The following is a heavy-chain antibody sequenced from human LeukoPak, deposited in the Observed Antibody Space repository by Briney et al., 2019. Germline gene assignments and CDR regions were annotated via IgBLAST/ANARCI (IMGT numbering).Heavy chain of an antibody. CDR3: ARSKNYAFDY. D-gene: IGHD1-7*01. Sequence: TSQTLSLTCDISGDSVSGSAVGWHWIRQSPSGGLQWLGKTYYWSKWYFDYADSVKSRMTISPDTSKNKFSLRLGSVTPAGTAVYFCARSKNYAFDYWGPGALVTVSS. V-gene: IGHV6-1*01. CDR1: GDSVSGSAVG. CDR2: TYYWSKWYF. J-gene: IGHJ4*02.